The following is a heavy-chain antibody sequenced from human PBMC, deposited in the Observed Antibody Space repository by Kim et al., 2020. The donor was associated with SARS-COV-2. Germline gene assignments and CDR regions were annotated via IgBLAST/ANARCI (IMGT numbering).Heavy chain of an antibody. J-gene: IGHJ3*02. Sequence: PSLKIRVTVSVDTSKTQFSRKLSSVTAADTAVYYCARLYSGYDYYDAFDIWGQGTMVTVSS. D-gene: IGHD5-12*01. CDR3: ARLYSGYDYYDAFDI. V-gene: IGHV4-34*01.